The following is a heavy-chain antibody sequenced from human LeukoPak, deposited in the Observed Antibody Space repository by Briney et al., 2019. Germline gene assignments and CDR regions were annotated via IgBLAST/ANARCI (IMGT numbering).Heavy chain of an antibody. V-gene: IGHV3-23*01. J-gene: IGHJ6*02. CDR3: AKAGYCSSTSCYYYYYGMDV. Sequence: GGSLRLSCAASGFTFSNFAMSWVRRAPGKGLECVSLISANGGATYYADSVKGRFTISRDNSKSTLYLQMNSLRADDTAVYYCAKAGYCSSTSCYYYYYGMDVWGQGTTVTVSS. CDR1: GFTFSNFA. CDR2: ISANGGAT. D-gene: IGHD2-2*01.